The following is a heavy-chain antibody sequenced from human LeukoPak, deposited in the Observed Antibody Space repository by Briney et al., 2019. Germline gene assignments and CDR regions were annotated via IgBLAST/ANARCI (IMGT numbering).Heavy chain of an antibody. D-gene: IGHD3-3*01. CDR3: ARDLEYDFWSGYYQEHWFDP. V-gene: IGHV1-18*01. CDR1: GYTFTSYG. J-gene: IGHJ5*02. Sequence: ASVRVSCKASGYTFTSYGISWVRQAPGQGLEWMGWISAYNGNTNYAQKLQGRVTMTTDTSTSTAYMELRSLRSDDTAVYYCARDLEYDFWSGYYQEHWFDPWGQGTLVTVSS. CDR2: ISAYNGNT.